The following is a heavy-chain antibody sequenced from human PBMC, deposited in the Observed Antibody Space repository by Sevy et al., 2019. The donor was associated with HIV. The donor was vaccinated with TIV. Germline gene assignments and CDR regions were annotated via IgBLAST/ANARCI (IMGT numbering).Heavy chain of an antibody. Sequence: SETLSLTCAVSGVSFSDYYWAWIRQPPGKGLEWIGEVSQSGSANYNPSLRSRVIMSLDTSKNHFSLKLTSVTAADTAVYYCARGPLFSPEYCSGGTCPTIDYWSQGTLVTVSS. CDR1: GVSFSDYY. V-gene: IGHV4-34*01. D-gene: IGHD2-15*01. CDR3: ARGPLFSPEYCSGGTCPTIDY. CDR2: VSQSGSA. J-gene: IGHJ4*02.